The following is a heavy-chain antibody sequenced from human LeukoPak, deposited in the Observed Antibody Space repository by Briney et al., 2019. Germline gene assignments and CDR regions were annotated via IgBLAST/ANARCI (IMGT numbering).Heavy chain of an antibody. CDR3: ARDGSYGDYVVGVNWFDP. J-gene: IGHJ5*02. D-gene: IGHD4-17*01. CDR2: IWYDGSNK. V-gene: IGHV3-33*08. Sequence: PGGSLRLSCAASGFTFSSYSMNWVRQAPGKGLEWVAVIWYDGSNKYYADSVKGRFTISRDNSKNTLYLQMNSLRAEDTAVYYCARDGSYGDYVVGVNWFDPWGQGTLVTVSS. CDR1: GFTFSSYS.